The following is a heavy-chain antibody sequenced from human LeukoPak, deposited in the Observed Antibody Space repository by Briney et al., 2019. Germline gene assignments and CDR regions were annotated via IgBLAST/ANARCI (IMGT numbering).Heavy chain of an antibody. J-gene: IGHJ4*02. CDR1: GYTLTELS. CDR2: FDPGDGET. CDR3: ATFVVGATIVDY. Sequence: GASVKVSCKVSGYTLTELSMHWVRQAPGKGLEWMGGFDPGDGETIYAQKLQGRVTMTEDTSTDTAYMEVSSLRSEDTAVYYCATFVVGATIVDYWGQGTLVTVSS. D-gene: IGHD1-26*01. V-gene: IGHV1-24*01.